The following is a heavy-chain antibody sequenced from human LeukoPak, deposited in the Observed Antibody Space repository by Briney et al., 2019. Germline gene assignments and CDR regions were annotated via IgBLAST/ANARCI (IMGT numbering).Heavy chain of an antibody. CDR1: GFTFSSYS. CDR2: ISSSSSYI. D-gene: IGHD6-13*01. CDR3: ARGRGIVAAGSWFDP. Sequence: GGSLRLSCAASGFTFSSYSMNWVRQAPGKGLEWVSSISSSSSYIYYADSVKGRFTISRDNAKNSLYLQMNSLRAEDTAVYYCARGRGIVAAGSWFDPWGQGTLVIISS. V-gene: IGHV3-21*01. J-gene: IGHJ5*02.